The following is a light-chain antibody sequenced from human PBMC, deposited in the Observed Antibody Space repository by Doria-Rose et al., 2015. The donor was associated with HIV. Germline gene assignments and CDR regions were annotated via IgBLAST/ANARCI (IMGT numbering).Light chain of an antibody. CDR3: QQYYDTPS. J-gene: IGKJ3*01. Sequence: DIRVTQSPESVGMSLGERATLNCKSNQSLLYTSKNYLAWYQQKPGQPPKLLIYWASTRQSGVPARFSGSGSGTDFTLTISSLEAEDVAVYYCQQYYDTPSFGPGTTVDIK. V-gene: IGKV4-1*01. CDR1: QSLLYTSKNY. CDR2: WAS.